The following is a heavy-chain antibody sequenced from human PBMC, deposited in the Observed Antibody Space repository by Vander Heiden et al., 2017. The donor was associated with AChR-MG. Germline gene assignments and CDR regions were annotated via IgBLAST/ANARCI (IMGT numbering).Heavy chain of an antibody. V-gene: IGHV3-23*01. CDR1: GFTFSSYA. CDR3: AKDDYYDSSGYPLFGTFDY. D-gene: IGHD3-22*01. CDR2: ISGSGGST. Sequence: EVQLLESGGGLVQPGGSLRLSCAASGFTFSSYAMSWVRQARGKGLEWVSAISGSGGSTYYADSVKGRFTISRDNSKNTLYLQMNSLRAEDTAVYYCAKDDYYDSSGYPLFGTFDYWGQGTLVTVSS. J-gene: IGHJ4*02.